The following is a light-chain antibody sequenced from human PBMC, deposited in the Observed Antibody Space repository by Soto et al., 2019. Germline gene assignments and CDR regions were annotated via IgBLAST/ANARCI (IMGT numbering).Light chain of an antibody. CDR1: QSVRSY. Sequence: DIQMTQSPSSLSASVADRVTITCRASQSVRSYLNWYQQKPGKAPKLLIYGAFTLQSGVSSRFSGSGSGTDFTLTITCLQPDDFATYYGQEYYSYPIFNFGPGPKVDI. CDR3: QEYYSYPIFN. CDR2: GAF. J-gene: IGKJ3*01. V-gene: IGKV1-39*01.